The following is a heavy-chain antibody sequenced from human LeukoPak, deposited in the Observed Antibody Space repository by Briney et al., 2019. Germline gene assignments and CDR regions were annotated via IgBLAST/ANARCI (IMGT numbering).Heavy chain of an antibody. J-gene: IGHJ4*02. CDR1: GFTFSTYT. D-gene: IGHD1-20*01. CDR3: AKEGGDTWTNFYFHY. CDR2: ISGSGGST. V-gene: IGHV3-23*01. Sequence: PGGSLRLSCAASGFTFSTYTMSWVRQAPGKGLEWVSTISGSGGSTYYADSVKGRFSISRDNSKSTLYLQMNNLRAEDTAMYYRAKEGGDTWTNFYFHYWGQGTLVTVSS.